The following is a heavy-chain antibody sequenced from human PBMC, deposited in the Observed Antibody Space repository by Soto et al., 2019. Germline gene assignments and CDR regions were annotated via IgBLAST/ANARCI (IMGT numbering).Heavy chain of an antibody. CDR3: ARDRVIYCGGDCYPPDGDAFDI. D-gene: IGHD2-21*02. CDR2: IIPIFCTA. J-gene: IGHJ3*02. V-gene: IGHV1-69*06. CDR1: GGTFSSYA. Sequence: QVQLVQSGAEVKKPGSSVKVSCKASGGTFSSYAISWVRQAPGQGLEWMGGIIPIFCTANYAQKFQGRVTITADKSTSTAYMELSSLRSEDTAVYYCARDRVIYCGGDCYPPDGDAFDIWGQGTMVTVSS.